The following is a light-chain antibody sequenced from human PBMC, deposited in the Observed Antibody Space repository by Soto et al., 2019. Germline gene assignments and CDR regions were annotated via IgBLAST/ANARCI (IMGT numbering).Light chain of an antibody. Sequence: IVLTQSPGTLSLSPGETATLSCRASQSVTSSYLAWWQQKPGQAPRLLIYGASSRATGIPDRFSGSGSGTDFTLTISRLEPEDFAVYYCQQYGSSGTFGQGTKVDI. V-gene: IGKV3-20*01. CDR3: QQYGSSGT. J-gene: IGKJ1*01. CDR1: QSVTSSY. CDR2: GAS.